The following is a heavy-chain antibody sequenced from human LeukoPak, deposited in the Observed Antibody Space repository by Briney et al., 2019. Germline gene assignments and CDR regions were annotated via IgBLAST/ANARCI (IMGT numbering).Heavy chain of an antibody. Sequence: PSETLSLTCTVSGVSISRGGYYWSWIRQHPGKGLEWVSAISGSGGSTYYADSVKGRFTISRDNSKNTLYLQMNSLRAEDTAVYYCAKGLPFDPWGQGTLVTVSS. CDR1: GVSISRGGYY. D-gene: IGHD5-12*01. J-gene: IGHJ5*02. V-gene: IGHV3-23*01. CDR3: AKGLPFDP. CDR2: ISGSGGST.